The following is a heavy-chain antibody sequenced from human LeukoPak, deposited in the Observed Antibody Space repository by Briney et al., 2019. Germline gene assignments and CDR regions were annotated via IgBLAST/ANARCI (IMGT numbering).Heavy chain of an antibody. CDR1: GNSLNNYH. J-gene: IGHJ4*02. V-gene: IGHV1-46*02. D-gene: IGHD1-1*01. CDR2: IRPGGDGP. CDR3: GRDPTYRNYFDS. Sequence: GASVKVSCKASGNSLNNYHMHWVRQAPGQGLEWLGIIRPGGDGPSYAQKFQGRVTMTRDMSTSTVYMELSSLTSDDTAFYYCGRDPTYRNYFDSWGQGTLVTVSS.